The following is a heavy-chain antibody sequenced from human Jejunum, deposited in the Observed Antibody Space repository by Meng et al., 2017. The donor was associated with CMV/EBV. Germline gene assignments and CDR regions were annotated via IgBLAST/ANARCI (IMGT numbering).Heavy chain of an antibody. CDR3: ARSIRPGVGWFDP. D-gene: IGHD7-27*01. J-gene: IGHJ5*02. Sequence: ASGYTFTGYYIHWVRQAPGQGLEWMGWINPNSGGTNYAQKFQGRVTMTRDTSITTAYMDLSRLTSDDTAVYYCARSIRPGVGWFDPWGQGTLVTVSS. V-gene: IGHV1-2*02. CDR1: GYTFTGYY. CDR2: INPNSGGT.